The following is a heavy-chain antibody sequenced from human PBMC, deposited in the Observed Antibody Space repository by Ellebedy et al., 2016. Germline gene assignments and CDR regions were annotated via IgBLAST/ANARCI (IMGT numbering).Heavy chain of an antibody. D-gene: IGHD2-21*02. Sequence: SETLSLTCTVSGGSVSSGSYYWSWIRQSPGKGLEWIGYIYYSGSTNYNPSLKSRVTISVDTSKNQFSLKVSSVTAADTAVHYCARVAHWGAHCGGDCYPGGLDYWGQGTLVTVSS. CDR3: ARVAHWGAHCGGDCYPGGLDY. CDR2: IYYSGST. V-gene: IGHV4-61*01. J-gene: IGHJ4*02. CDR1: GGSVSSGSYY.